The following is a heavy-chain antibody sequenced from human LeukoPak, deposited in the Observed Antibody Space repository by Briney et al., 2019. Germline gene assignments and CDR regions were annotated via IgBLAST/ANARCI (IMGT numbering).Heavy chain of an antibody. J-gene: IGHJ5*02. V-gene: IGHV4-59*01. D-gene: IGHD3-3*01. CDR3: ARVGILRFPSNWFDP. CDR2: IYYSGST. Sequence: SETLSLTCTVSGASISSYYWSWIRQPPGKGLEWIGYIYYSGSTRYNPSLKSRVTISVDTSKYQFSLKLSSVTAADTAVYYCARVGILRFPSNWFDPWGQGTLVTVSS. CDR1: GASISSYY.